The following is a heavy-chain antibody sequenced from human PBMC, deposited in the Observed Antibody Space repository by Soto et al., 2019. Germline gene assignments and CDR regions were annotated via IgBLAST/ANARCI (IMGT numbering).Heavy chain of an antibody. Sequence: SETLSLTCGVDGGSFSGYYWSWIRQPPGKGLEWIGEINRSGTTNYNPSLKSRVTISVDTSKNQFSLRLSSVTAADTALYYCATWTYYDILTGTIYCGQGILVIVSS. CDR2: INRSGTT. CDR1: GGSFSGYY. CDR3: ATWTYYDILTGTIY. V-gene: IGHV4-34*01. D-gene: IGHD3-9*01. J-gene: IGHJ4*02.